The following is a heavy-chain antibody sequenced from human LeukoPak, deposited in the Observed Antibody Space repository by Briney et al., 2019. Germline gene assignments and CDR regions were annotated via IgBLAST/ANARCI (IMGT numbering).Heavy chain of an antibody. Sequence: GSLRLSCAASGFTFSSYAMSWVRQPPGKGLEWIGEINHSGSTNYNPSLKSRVTISVDTSKNQFSLKLSSVTAADTAVYYCARDRDIVVVPAAILYGMDVWGQGTTVTVSS. V-gene: IGHV4-34*01. CDR3: ARDRDIVVVPAAILYGMDV. CDR2: INHSGST. D-gene: IGHD2-2*02. CDR1: GFTFSSYA. J-gene: IGHJ6*02.